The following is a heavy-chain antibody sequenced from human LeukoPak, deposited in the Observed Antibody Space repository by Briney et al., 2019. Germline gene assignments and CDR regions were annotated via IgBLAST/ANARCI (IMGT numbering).Heavy chain of an antibody. V-gene: IGHV3-30*02. CDR3: AKDPSIVGPTPSGR. CDR1: GFTFSSYG. CDR2: IRYDGNKK. D-gene: IGHD1-26*01. Sequence: GGSLRLSCAASGFTFSSYGMHWVREAPGKGLEWGAFIRYDGNKKYYADSVKGRFTISRDNSKNTLYLQMNSLKTEDTAVYYCAKDPSIVGPTPSGRGGQGTLVTVSS. J-gene: IGHJ4*02.